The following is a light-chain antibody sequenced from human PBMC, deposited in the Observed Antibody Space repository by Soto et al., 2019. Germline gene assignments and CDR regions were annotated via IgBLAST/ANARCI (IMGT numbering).Light chain of an antibody. CDR1: QSVSSY. V-gene: IGKV3-11*01. Sequence: DIVLTQSPATLSLSPGQRATLSCRASQSVSSYLACYQQKPGQAPRLLIYDASNRATGIPARFSGSGSGTDFTLTISSLEPEDSAVYYCQQRSIWPPLTFGGGKKVEIK. CDR3: QQRSIWPPLT. CDR2: DAS. J-gene: IGKJ4*01.